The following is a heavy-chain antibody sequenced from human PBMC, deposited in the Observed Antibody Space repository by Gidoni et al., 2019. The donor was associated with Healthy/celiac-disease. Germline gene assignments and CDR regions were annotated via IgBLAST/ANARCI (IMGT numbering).Heavy chain of an antibody. CDR1: GFTFSSYS. J-gene: IGHJ3*02. CDR2: MSSSSSYI. D-gene: IGHD2-2*01. Sequence: EVQLVESGGGLVKPGGSLRLSCAASGFTFSSYSMNWVRQAPGKGLEWVSSMSSSSSYIYYADSVKGRFTISRDNAKNSLYLQMNSLRAEDTAVYYCARDNEAMTVESANDAFDIWGQGTMVTVSS. CDR3: ARDNEAMTVESANDAFDI. V-gene: IGHV3-21*01.